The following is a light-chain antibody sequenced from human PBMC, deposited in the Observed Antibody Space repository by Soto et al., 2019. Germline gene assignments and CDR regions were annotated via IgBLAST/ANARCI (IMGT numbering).Light chain of an antibody. CDR2: DVT. Sequence: QSVLTQPASVSGSPGQSITISCTGTSSDIGNYNSVSWYQQHAGKVPKLMIYDVTNRPSGVSDRFSGSKSGNTASLTISGLQAEDEADYYCTSYTTSSTLVFGGGTKLTVL. J-gene: IGLJ2*01. V-gene: IGLV2-14*01. CDR1: SSDIGNYNS. CDR3: TSYTTSSTLV.